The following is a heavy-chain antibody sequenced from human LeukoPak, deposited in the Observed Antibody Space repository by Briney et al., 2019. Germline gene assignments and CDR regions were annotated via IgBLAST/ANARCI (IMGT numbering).Heavy chain of an antibody. Sequence: GASVKVSCKASTYTFTGYYMHWVRQAPGQGLEWMGWINLKSGGTNYGQKFQGRVTLTRDTSISTAYMELSRLRSDDTAVYYCARLVDYYDSSGGFDYWGQGTLVTVSS. D-gene: IGHD3-22*01. CDR3: ARLVDYYDSSGGFDY. CDR2: INLKSGGT. V-gene: IGHV1-2*02. CDR1: TYTFTGYY. J-gene: IGHJ4*02.